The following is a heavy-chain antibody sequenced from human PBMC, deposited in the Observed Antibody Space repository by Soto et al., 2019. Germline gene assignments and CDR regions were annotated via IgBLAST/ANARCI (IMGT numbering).Heavy chain of an antibody. CDR2: ISYDGGDK. CDR3: ARALGWTTMVRGVSYYGMDV. CDR1: GFTFSSYT. V-gene: IGHV3-30-3*01. D-gene: IGHD3-10*01. Sequence: GGSLRLSCAASGFTFSSYTMHWVRQTPGKGLEWVAHISYDGGDKYYADSVKGRFTISRDNAKNTLYLQMNSLRAEDTAVYYCARALGWTTMVRGVSYYGMDVWGQGTTVTVSS. J-gene: IGHJ6*02.